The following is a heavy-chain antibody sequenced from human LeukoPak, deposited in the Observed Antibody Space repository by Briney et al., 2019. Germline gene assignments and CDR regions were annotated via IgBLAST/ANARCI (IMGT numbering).Heavy chain of an antibody. J-gene: IGHJ3*01. CDR1: GGSISSYY. Sequence: SVTLSLTCNVSGGSISSYYWSWIRQPPGKGLEWIGFVYYTGNTNYSPSLKSRVSISLETSKNRFSLKVTSVTAADTAVYYCAAGWGIDAFDFWGQGTLVTVAS. V-gene: IGHV4-59*03. CDR2: VYYTGNT. CDR3: AAGWGIDAFDF. D-gene: IGHD7-27*01.